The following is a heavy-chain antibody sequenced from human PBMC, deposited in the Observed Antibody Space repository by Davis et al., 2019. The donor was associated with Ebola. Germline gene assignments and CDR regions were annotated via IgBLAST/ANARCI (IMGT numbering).Heavy chain of an antibody. D-gene: IGHD2-15*01. CDR1: GFTVSSNY. CDR3: ARDGIEYCSGGSCYVDYYYGMDV. V-gene: IGHV3-53*01. Sequence: GESLKISCAASGFTVSSNYMSWVRQAPGKGLEWVSVIYSGGSTYYADSVRGRFTISRDNSKNTLYLQMNSLRAEDTAVYYCARDGIEYCSGGSCYVDYYYGMDVWGQGTTVTVSS. CDR2: IYSGGST. J-gene: IGHJ6*02.